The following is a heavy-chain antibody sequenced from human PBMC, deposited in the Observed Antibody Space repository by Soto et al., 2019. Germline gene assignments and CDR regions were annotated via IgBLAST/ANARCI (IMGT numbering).Heavy chain of an antibody. CDR1: GFSLSTSGVN. D-gene: IGHD3-3*01. CDR2: IYWDDDK. V-gene: IGHV2-5*02. CDR3: AHRVDDVSPFDH. Sequence: QITFKESGPSLVKPTQTLTLTCTFSGFSLSTSGVNVGWIRQPPGKALEWLALIYWDDDKRYSPSLKSRLTITNDTSKNQVILIMANVETVDTATSFCAHRVDDVSPFDHWGQGTLVTVSS. J-gene: IGHJ4*02.